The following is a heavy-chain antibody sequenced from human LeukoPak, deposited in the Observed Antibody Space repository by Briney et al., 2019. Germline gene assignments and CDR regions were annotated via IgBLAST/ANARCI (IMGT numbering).Heavy chain of an antibody. CDR1: GFTVSSNY. Sequence: GGSLRLSCAASGFTVSSNYMSWVRQAPGKGLEWVSVIYIGGSTYYADSVKGRSTISRDISKNTLYLQMNSLRAEDTAVYYCARVGYSGYEDYWGQGTLVTVSS. J-gene: IGHJ4*02. CDR2: IYIGGST. V-gene: IGHV3-53*01. CDR3: ARVGYSGYEDY. D-gene: IGHD5-12*01.